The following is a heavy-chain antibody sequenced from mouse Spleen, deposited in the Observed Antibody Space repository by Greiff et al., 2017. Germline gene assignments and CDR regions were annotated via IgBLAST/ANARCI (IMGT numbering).Heavy chain of an antibody. CDR1: GYSITSDYA. V-gene: IGHV3-2*02. D-gene: IGHD1-1*01. CDR2: ISYSGST. Sequence: EVKLMESGPGLVKPSQSLSLTCTVTGYSITSDYAWNWIRQFPGNKLEWMGYISYSGSTSYNPSLKSRISITRDTSKNQFFLQLNSVTTEDTATYYCALTTVVAPWFAYWGQGTLVTVSA. CDR3: ALTTVVAPWFAY. J-gene: IGHJ3*01.